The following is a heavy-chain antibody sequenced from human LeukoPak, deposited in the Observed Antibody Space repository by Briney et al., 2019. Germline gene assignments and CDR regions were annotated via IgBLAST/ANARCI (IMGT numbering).Heavy chain of an antibody. CDR1: GFNFANHA. CDR2: ISGGGDIT. J-gene: IGHJ4*02. CDR3: VREDTPATANY. D-gene: IGHD2-21*02. V-gene: IGHV3-23*01. Sequence: GGSLRLSCAASGFNFANHAMSWVRQTPGKGLEWVSAISGGGDITYYADSVTGRFTISRDNSKDTLFLQMHSLRPGDTAVYYCVREDTPATANYWGQGTLVTNSS.